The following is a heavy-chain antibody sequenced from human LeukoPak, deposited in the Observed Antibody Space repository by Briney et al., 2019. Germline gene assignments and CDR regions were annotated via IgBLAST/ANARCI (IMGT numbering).Heavy chain of an antibody. V-gene: IGHV3-48*03. J-gene: IGHJ4*02. Sequence: SGGSLRLSCAASGFTFSGYEMNWVRQAPGKGLEWVSCISTSGNTIYYADSLKGRFTVSRDNARNSLYLQVNSLRAEDTAVYYCARNGPGYSFDYWGQGTLVTVSS. CDR3: ARNGPGYSFDY. D-gene: IGHD5-18*01. CDR2: ISTSGNTI. CDR1: GFTFSGYE.